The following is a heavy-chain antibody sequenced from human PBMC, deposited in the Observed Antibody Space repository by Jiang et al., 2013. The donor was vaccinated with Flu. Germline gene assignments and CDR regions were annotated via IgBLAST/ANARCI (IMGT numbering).Heavy chain of an antibody. CDR2: INPNSGGT. Sequence: GAEVKKPGASVKVSCKASGYTFTGYYMHWVRQAPGQGLEWMGRINPNSGGTNYAQKFQGRVTMTRDTSISTAYMELSRLRSDDTAVYYCARPLGVWGRDWFDPVGPGNPGHRLL. V-gene: IGHV1-2*06. D-gene: IGHD3-16*01. CDR3: ARPLGVWGRDWFDP. J-gene: IGHJ5*02. CDR1: GYTFTGYY.